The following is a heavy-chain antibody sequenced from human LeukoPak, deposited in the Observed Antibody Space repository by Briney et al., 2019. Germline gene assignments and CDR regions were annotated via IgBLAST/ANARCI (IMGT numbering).Heavy chain of an antibody. CDR3: AKVGGSYHFAY. V-gene: IGHV3-23*01. CDR1: GFTFSSSA. J-gene: IGHJ4*02. D-gene: IGHD1-26*01. CDR2: ISGSGDST. Sequence: GGSLRLSCAASGFTFSSSAMSWVRQAPGKGLEWASAISGSGDSTYYADSVKGRFTISRDNSKNTLYLQMNSLRAEDTAVYYCAKVGGSYHFAYWGQGTLVIVSS.